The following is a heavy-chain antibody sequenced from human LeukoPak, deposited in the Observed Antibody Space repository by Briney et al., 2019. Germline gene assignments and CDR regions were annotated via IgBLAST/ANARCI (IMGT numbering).Heavy chain of an antibody. V-gene: IGHV3-11*04. CDR2: ISQSGVGI. D-gene: IGHD6-13*01. CDR1: GFTFTAYY. J-gene: IGHJ4*02. Sequence: GGSLRLSCAASGFTFTAYYMTWMRRAPGKGLEWVSYISQSGVGIYNTDSVKGRFTISRDDAKNSLYLQMDSLRAEDTAVYYCARSRYISNWSPGWSDYWGQGTLVTVSS. CDR3: ARSRYISNWSPGWSDY.